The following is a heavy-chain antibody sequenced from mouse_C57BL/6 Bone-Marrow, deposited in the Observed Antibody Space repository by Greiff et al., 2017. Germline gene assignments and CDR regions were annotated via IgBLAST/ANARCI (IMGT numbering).Heavy chain of an antibody. D-gene: IGHD3-2*02. CDR3: ARGKGSGYFWFAY. J-gene: IGHJ3*01. Sequence: VQLQESGAELARPGASVKLSCKASGYTFTSYGISWVKQRTGQGLEWIGEIYPRSGNTYYNEKFKGKATLTADKSSSTAYMELRSLTSEDSAVYFCARGKGSGYFWFAYWGQGTLVTVSA. V-gene: IGHV1-81*01. CDR2: IYPRSGNT. CDR1: GYTFTSYG.